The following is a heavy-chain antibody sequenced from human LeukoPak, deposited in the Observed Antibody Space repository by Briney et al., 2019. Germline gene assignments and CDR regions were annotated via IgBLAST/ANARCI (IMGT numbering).Heavy chain of an antibody. V-gene: IGHV3-48*01. CDR1: GFTFSSYS. CDR2: ISSSSSTI. J-gene: IGHJ5*02. CDR3: AKDRYGIVGATTIRWFDP. Sequence: GGPLRLSCAASGFTFSSYSMNWVRQAPGKGLEWVSYISSSSSTIYYADSVKGRFTISRDNAKNSLYLQMNSLRAEDTAVYYCAKDRYGIVGATTIRWFDPWGQGTLVTVSS. D-gene: IGHD1-26*01.